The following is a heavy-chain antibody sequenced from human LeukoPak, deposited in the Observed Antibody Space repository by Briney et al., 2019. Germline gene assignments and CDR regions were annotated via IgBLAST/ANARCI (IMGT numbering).Heavy chain of an antibody. CDR1: GYSFITYR. V-gene: IGHV5-51*01. CDR3: ARRSGGYDFDY. J-gene: IGHJ4*02. CDR2: IYPGDSDT. D-gene: IGHD5-12*01. Sequence: GESLKISCKGSGYSFITYRIGWVRQMPGKGLEWMGIIYPGDSDTRYSPSFQGQVTISADKSISTAYLQWSSLKATDTAMYYCARRSGGYDFDYWGQGTLVTVSS.